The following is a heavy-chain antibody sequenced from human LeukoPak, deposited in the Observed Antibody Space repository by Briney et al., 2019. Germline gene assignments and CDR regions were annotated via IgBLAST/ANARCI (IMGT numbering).Heavy chain of an antibody. CDR3: ARGQRGYSYGGANWFDP. J-gene: IGHJ5*02. CDR1: GGSISSYY. CDR2: IYYSGST. Sequence: PSETLSLTCTVSGGSISSYYWSWIRQPPGKGLEWIGYIYYSGSTNYNPSLKSRVTISVDTSKNQFSLKLSYVTAADTAVYYCARGQRGYSYGGANWFDPWGERTLVTVSS. V-gene: IGHV4-59*01. D-gene: IGHD5-18*01.